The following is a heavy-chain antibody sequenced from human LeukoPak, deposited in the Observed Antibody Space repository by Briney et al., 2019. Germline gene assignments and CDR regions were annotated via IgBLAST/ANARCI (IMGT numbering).Heavy chain of an antibody. CDR2: IYYSGST. D-gene: IGHD2-15*01. J-gene: IGHJ5*02. CDR3: ARGGNCSGGSCYSDRGWFDP. Sequence: SETLSLTCTVSGGSISSYYWSWLRQPPGKGLEWFGYIYYSGSTNYNPSLKSRVTISVDTSKNQFSLKLSSVTAADTAVYYCARGGNCSGGSCYSDRGWFDPGGQGTLVTVSA. CDR1: GGSISSYY. V-gene: IGHV4-59*01.